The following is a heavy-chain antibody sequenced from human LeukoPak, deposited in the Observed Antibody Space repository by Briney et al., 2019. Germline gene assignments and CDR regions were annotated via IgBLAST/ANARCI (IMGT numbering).Heavy chain of an antibody. V-gene: IGHV3-23*01. J-gene: IGHJ4*02. CDR2: ISGSGGST. CDR3: AREGGYSYEYYFDY. D-gene: IGHD5-18*01. Sequence: GGSLRLSCAASGFTFSSYAMSWVRQAPVKGLEWVSAISGSGGSTYYADSVKGRFTISRDNAKNTLYLQMNSLRAEDTAVYYCAREGGYSYEYYFDYWGQGTLVTVSS. CDR1: GFTFSSYA.